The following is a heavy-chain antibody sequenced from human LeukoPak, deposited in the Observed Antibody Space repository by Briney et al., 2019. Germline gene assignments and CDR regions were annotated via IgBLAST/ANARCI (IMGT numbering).Heavy chain of an antibody. Sequence: PGGSLRLSCAPSGFTFSRYWMHWVRHAPGKGLVWVSRINSDGSSTSYADSVKGRFTISRDNAKNTLYLQMNSLRAEDTAVYYCAREMATTHDAFDIWGQGTMVTVSS. CDR3: AREMATTHDAFDI. J-gene: IGHJ3*02. CDR2: INSDGSST. D-gene: IGHD5-24*01. CDR1: GFTFSRYW. V-gene: IGHV3-74*01.